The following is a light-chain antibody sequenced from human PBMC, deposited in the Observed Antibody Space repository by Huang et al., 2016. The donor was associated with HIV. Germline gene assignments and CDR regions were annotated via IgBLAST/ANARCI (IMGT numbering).Light chain of an antibody. CDR1: QGILNY. V-gene: IGKV1-16*01. Sequence: DIQMTQSPSSLSASVGDRVTITCRASQGILNYLAWFQQKPGKAPKPLIYAASSLPSGVPSRFSGSGSWTDFTLTISSLQPEDFATYYCQQYNSYPLTCGGGTKVQIK. J-gene: IGKJ4*01. CDR3: QQYNSYPLT. CDR2: AAS.